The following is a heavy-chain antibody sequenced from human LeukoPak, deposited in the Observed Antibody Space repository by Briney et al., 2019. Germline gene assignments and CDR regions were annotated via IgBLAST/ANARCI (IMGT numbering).Heavy chain of an antibody. CDR2: IYYSGST. CDR3: ATIRADYQPFDY. D-gene: IGHD4-17*01. Sequence: KPSETLSLTCTVSGGSISSYYWSWIRQPPGKGLEWIGYIYYSGSTFYNPSLESRLTISADTSENQFSLRLTSVTAADTAVYYCATIRADYQPFDYWGQGTLVTVSS. J-gene: IGHJ4*02. V-gene: IGHV4-59*04. CDR1: GGSISSYY.